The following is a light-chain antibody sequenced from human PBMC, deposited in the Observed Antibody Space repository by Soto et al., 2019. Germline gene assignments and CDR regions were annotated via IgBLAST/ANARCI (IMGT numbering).Light chain of an antibody. Sequence: QSVLTQPASVSGSPGQSITISCTGTGSDIGGYNHVSWYQHHPGKAPKLMIYEVSNRPSGVSNRFSGSKSGNTASLTISGLQAEDEADYYCSSYTSSSTLEVFGGGTKVTVL. V-gene: IGLV2-14*01. J-gene: IGLJ2*01. CDR3: SSYTSSSTLEV. CDR1: GSDIGGYNH. CDR2: EVS.